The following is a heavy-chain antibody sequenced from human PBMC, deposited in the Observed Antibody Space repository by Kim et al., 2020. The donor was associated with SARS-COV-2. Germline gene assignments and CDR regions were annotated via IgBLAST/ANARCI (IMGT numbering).Heavy chain of an antibody. CDR2: TGPT. CDR3: ARIGPALDY. V-gene: IGHV4-4*02. Sequence: TGPTNYNPPLKVRVTMSVHKSKNQFSLRLNSVTAADTAFYYCARIGPALDYWGPGTLVTV. J-gene: IGHJ4*02.